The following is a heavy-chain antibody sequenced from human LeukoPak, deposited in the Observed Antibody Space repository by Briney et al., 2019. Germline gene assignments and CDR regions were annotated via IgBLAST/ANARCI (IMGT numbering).Heavy chain of an antibody. CDR1: GFTVSNSY. V-gene: IGHV3-53*01. D-gene: IGHD3-16*01. Sequence: PGGSLRLSCAASGFTVSNSYMSWVRQAPGKGLEWVSIIYGGGTTYYGDSVKGRFTISRDNSNNTLYLQMNSLRAEDTAVYYCARDRMLLGYYYYYMDVWGKGTTVTISS. CDR3: ARDRMLLGYYYYYMDV. CDR2: IYGGGTT. J-gene: IGHJ6*03.